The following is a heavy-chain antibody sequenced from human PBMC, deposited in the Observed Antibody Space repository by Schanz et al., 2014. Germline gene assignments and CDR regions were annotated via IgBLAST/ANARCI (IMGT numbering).Heavy chain of an antibody. D-gene: IGHD3-10*01. CDR2: ISIRGGNT. Sequence: EVQVGEEGGCFFPHGFSLLLSCAASFFPFLTYAMTWVRQAPGKGLEWVSSISIRGGNTYYTDSVKGRFTISRDNSKNTLDLQMSSLRADDTAVYYCVKEGTVVSGSPRDYWGQGALVTVSS. J-gene: IGHJ4*02. V-gene: IGHV3-23*04. CDR1: FFPFLTYA. CDR3: VKEGTVVSGSPRDY.